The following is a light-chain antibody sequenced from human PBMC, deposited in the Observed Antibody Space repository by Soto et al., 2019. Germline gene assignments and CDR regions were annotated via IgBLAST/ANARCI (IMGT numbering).Light chain of an antibody. J-gene: IGLJ1*01. CDR1: DIGRKS. Sequence: YELTQPPSLSLAPVQTSRITCGGKDIGRKSVHWYQQKPGQAPVLVVYDDSARPSGIPERFSGSNSGNTATLTISRVEAGDEADYYCQVWDKSSYHYVFGNGTKVTVL. CDR2: DDS. CDR3: QVWDKSSYHYV. V-gene: IGLV3-21*02.